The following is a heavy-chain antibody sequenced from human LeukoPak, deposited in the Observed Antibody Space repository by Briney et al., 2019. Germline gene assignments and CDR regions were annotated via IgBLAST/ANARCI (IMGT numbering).Heavy chain of an antibody. CDR2: INSDGSST. CDR3: ARRGYYGSGANWFDP. Sequence: GGSLRLSCAASGFTFSSYWMHWVRQAPGKGLVWVSRINSDGSSTSYADSVKGRFTISRDNAKNTLYLQMNSLRAEDTAVYYCARRGYYGSGANWFDPWGQGTLVTVSS. CDR1: GFTFSSYW. J-gene: IGHJ5*02. V-gene: IGHV3-74*01. D-gene: IGHD3-10*01.